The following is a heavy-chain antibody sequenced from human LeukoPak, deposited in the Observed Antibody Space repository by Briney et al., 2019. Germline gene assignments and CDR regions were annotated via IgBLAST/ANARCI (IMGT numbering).Heavy chain of an antibody. CDR2: IYYSGST. D-gene: IGHD3-10*01. CDR1: GGSISSGDYY. Sequence: RSSETLSLTCTVSGGSISSGDYYWSWIRQPPGKGLEWIGYIYYSGSTYYNPSLESRVTISVDTSKNQFSLKLSSVTAADTAVYYCARATRELLWFGEIRHAFDIWGQGTMVTVSS. CDR3: ARATRELLWFGEIRHAFDI. J-gene: IGHJ3*02. V-gene: IGHV4-30-4*01.